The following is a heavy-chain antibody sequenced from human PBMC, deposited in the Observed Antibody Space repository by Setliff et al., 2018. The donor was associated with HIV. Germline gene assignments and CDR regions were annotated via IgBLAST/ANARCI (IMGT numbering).Heavy chain of an antibody. D-gene: IGHD2-15*01. J-gene: IGHJ6*02. Sequence: ASVKVSCKASGYTFTSYDINWVRQATGQGLEWMGWMNPNSGNTGYAQKFQGRVTITRNTSISTAYMELSSLRSEDTAVYYCARGYCSGGSCYGTYYYYGMDVWGQGTTVTVSS. V-gene: IGHV1-8*03. CDR2: MNPNSGNT. CDR1: GYTFTSYD. CDR3: ARGYCSGGSCYGTYYYYGMDV.